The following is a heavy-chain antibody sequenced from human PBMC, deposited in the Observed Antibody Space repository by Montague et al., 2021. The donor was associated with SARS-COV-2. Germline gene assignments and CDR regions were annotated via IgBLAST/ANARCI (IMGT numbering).Heavy chain of an antibody. Sequence: SETLSLTCSVSGDSISTYHWCWIRQPAGKGLEWIGRIYNSGLSNSNPSLKSRVTISVDTSKNQLSLKLSSVTAADTAIYYCSCIESSSRKGTFDYWGHGTLVTVSS. CDR3: SCIESSSRKGTFDY. J-gene: IGHJ4*01. CDR2: IYNSGLS. CDR1: GDSISTYH. D-gene: IGHD2-21*01. V-gene: IGHV4-4*07.